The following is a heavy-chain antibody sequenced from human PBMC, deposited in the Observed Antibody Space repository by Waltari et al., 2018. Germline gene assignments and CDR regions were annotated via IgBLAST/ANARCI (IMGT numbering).Heavy chain of an antibody. D-gene: IGHD5-12*01. Sequence: QVQLQQWGAGLLKPSETLSLTCAVYGGSFSGYYWSWIRQPPGKGLEWIGEINHSGSTNYNPSLKSRVTISVDTSKNQFSLKLSSVTAADTAVYYCARVRGGYEDYYYYYYYMDVWGKGTTVTVSS. CDR3: ARVRGGYEDYYYYYYYMDV. J-gene: IGHJ6*03. V-gene: IGHV4-34*01. CDR2: INHSGST. CDR1: GGSFSGYY.